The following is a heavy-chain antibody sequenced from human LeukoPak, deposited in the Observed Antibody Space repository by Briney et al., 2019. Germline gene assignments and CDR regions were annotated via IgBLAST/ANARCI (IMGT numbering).Heavy chain of an antibody. CDR2: ISYIGST. Sequence: SETLSLTCTVSAGSISSSGYYWGWIRQSPGNGLEWIGSISYIGSTYYNPSLKSRVTISVDTSKNQFSLKLTSVTAADTAVYYCARGSNWYDYWGQGTLVTVSS. CDR3: ARGSNWYDY. CDR1: AGSISSSGYY. V-gene: IGHV4-39*01. J-gene: IGHJ5*01.